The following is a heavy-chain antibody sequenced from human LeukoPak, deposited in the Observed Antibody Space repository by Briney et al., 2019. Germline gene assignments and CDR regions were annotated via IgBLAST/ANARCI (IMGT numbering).Heavy chain of an antibody. CDR1: GFTFSSYT. CDR3: AKEYDYVWGSYRYTLGY. Sequence: PGGSLRLSCAASGFTFSSYTMNWVRQAPGKGLEWVSSISSSSSYIYYADSVKGRFTISRDNAKNSLYLQMNSLRAEDTAVYYCAKEYDYVWGSYRYTLGYWGQGTLVTVSS. J-gene: IGHJ4*02. V-gene: IGHV3-21*01. CDR2: ISSSSSYI. D-gene: IGHD3-16*02.